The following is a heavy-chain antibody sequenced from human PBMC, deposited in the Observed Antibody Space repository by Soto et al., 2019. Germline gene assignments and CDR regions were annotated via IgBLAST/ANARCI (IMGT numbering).Heavy chain of an antibody. CDR3: ARIPGP. D-gene: IGHD2-21*01. V-gene: IGHV4-30-2*01. Sequence: SETLSLTCTVSGGSISSYSWSWIRQPPGKGLEWIGYIYHSGSTYYNPSLKSRVTISVDRSKNQFSLMLFSVTAAGTAVYYCARIPGPWGQGTLVTVSS. CDR1: GGSISSYS. J-gene: IGHJ5*02. CDR2: IYHSGST.